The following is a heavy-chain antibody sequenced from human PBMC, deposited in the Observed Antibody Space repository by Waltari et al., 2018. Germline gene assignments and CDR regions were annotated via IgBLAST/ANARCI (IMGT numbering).Heavy chain of an antibody. D-gene: IGHD3-16*01. V-gene: IGHV3-7*01. CDR3: ARERLRGSFDY. CDR1: GFTFSRYW. J-gene: IGHJ4*02. Sequence: EVQLVESGGGLVQHGGSLRLSCAASGFTFSRYWLSWVRQAPGKGRGAVANIKQDGMEKYYVDSVKGRFTISIDNARNSLYLQMNSLRAEDTAVYYCARERLRGSFDYWGQGTLVTVSS. CDR2: IKQDGMEK.